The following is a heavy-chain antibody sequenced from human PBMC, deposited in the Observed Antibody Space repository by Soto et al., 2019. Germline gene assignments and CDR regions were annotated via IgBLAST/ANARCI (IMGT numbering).Heavy chain of an antibody. V-gene: IGHV3-30-3*01. CDR3: ARDWRELLSLCHHYGMHV. CDR1: GFTFSSYA. Sequence: GGSRSLSCAASGFTFSSYAMHWVRQAPGKGLEWVAVISYDGSNKYYADSVKGRFTISRGNSKNTLYLQMNSLRAEDTAVYYCARDWRELLSLCHHYGMHVSGQGSMVTVS. D-gene: IGHD1-26*01. J-gene: IGHJ6*02. CDR2: ISYDGSNK.